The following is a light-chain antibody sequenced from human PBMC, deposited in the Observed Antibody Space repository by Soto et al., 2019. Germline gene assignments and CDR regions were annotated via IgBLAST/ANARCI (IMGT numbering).Light chain of an antibody. V-gene: IGKV1-39*01. CDR3: QQSYTLPRT. CDR1: QSISSY. CDR2: AAS. J-gene: IGKJ2*01. Sequence: DIQMTQSPSSLSASVGDRVTITCRASQSISSYVNWYQQKPGKAPKVLIYAASRLQSGVPSRFSGSGSGTDFTLTISSLQPEDFGTYYCQQSYTLPRTFGRGSNLEIK.